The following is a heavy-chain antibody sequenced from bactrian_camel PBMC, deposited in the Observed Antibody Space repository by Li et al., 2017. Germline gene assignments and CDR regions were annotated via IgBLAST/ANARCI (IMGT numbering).Heavy chain of an antibody. CDR3: AARGGERDGTRCTSLQLLDDFAY. D-gene: IGHD3*01. V-gene: IGHV3S31*01. CDR2: VSPGGTQT. CDR1: TQSPFC. J-gene: IGHJ4*01. Sequence: VQLVESGGGSVEAGGSLVVSCAYTQSPFCMGWFRQAPGKERERVATVSPGGTQTNYADSVKGRFTISPDNAKSTLYLQMNSLKPEDTALYYCAARGGERDGTRCTSLQLLDDFAYWGQGTQVTVS.